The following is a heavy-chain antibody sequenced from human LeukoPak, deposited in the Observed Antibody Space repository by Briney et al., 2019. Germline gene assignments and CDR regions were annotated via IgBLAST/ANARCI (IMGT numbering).Heavy chain of an antibody. J-gene: IGHJ3*02. Sequence: SEALSLTCTVSGGSISSSSYYWSWIRQPPGKGLEWIGYIYYSGSTNYNPSLKSRVTISVDTSKNQFSLKLSSVTAADTAVYYCARAKRGVGAFDIWGQGTMVTVSS. CDR3: ARAKRGVGAFDI. CDR1: GGSISSSSYY. CDR2: IYYSGST. V-gene: IGHV4-61*01. D-gene: IGHD3-10*01.